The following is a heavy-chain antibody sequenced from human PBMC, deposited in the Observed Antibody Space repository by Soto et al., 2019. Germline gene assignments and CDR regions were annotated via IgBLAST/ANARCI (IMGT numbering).Heavy chain of an antibody. CDR2: IFPSDSDT. J-gene: IGHJ5*02. D-gene: IGHD3-22*01. CDR3: ARKDKSGYFNWFDP. V-gene: IGHV5-51*01. CDR1: GYKFTSSW. Sequence: SLEISCRTSGYKFTSSWSAWVRQLPGKGLEWMGIIFPSDSDTRYSPSFQGQVPISADRSTSTVCLQWASLKASDTAVYFCARKDKSGYFNWFDPWGQGTLVTVSS.